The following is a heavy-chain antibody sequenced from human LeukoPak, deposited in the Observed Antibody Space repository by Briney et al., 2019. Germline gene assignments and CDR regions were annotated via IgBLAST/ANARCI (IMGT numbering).Heavy chain of an antibody. CDR2: ISWNSGSI. Sequence: PGGSLRLSCAASGFTFDDYAMHWVRQAPGKGLEWVSGISWNSGSIGYADSVKGRFTISRDNAKNSLYLQMNSLRAEDTALYYCAKDFSSAYSGSYCDYWGQGTLVTVSS. D-gene: IGHD1-26*01. CDR3: AKDFSSAYSGSYCDY. CDR1: GFTFDDYA. V-gene: IGHV3-9*01. J-gene: IGHJ4*02.